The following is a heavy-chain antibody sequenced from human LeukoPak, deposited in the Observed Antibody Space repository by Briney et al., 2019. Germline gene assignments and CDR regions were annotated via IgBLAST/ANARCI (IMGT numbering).Heavy chain of an antibody. D-gene: IGHD2-15*01. CDR3: AKETVVVVAATPDAFDI. CDR2: IWYDGSNK. V-gene: IGHV3-33*06. CDR1: GFTFSNYG. Sequence: GRSLRLSCVASGFTFSNYGMHWVRQAPGKGLESVAVIWYDGSNKYYADSVKGRFTISRDNSKNTLYLQMNSLRAEDTAVYYCAKETVVVVAATPDAFDIWGQGTMVTVSS. J-gene: IGHJ3*02.